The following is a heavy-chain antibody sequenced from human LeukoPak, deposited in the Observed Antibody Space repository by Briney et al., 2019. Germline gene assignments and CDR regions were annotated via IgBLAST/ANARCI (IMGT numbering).Heavy chain of an antibody. CDR1: GFTFSSYS. J-gene: IGHJ4*02. Sequence: GGSLRRSCAASGFTFSSYSMNWVRQAPGKGLEWVSSISSSSSYIYYADSVKGRFTISRDNAKNSLYLQMNSLRAEDTAVYYCARGSEVLRFLEWFPSYFDYWGQGTLVTVSS. D-gene: IGHD3-3*01. CDR2: ISSSSSYI. CDR3: ARGSEVLRFLEWFPSYFDY. V-gene: IGHV3-21*01.